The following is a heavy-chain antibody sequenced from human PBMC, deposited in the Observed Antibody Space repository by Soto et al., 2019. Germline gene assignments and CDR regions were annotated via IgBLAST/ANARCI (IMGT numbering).Heavy chain of an antibody. V-gene: IGHV1-8*01. CDR3: ARGSLDGTMEAYWFDP. Sequence: GASVKVSCKASGYTFTSYDINWVRQATGQGLEWMEWMNPNSGNTGYAQKFQGRVTMTRNTSISTAYMELSSLRSEDTAVYYCARGSLDGTMEAYWFDPWGQGTLVTVSS. CDR1: GYTFTSYD. D-gene: IGHD1-26*01. CDR2: MNPNSGNT. J-gene: IGHJ5*02.